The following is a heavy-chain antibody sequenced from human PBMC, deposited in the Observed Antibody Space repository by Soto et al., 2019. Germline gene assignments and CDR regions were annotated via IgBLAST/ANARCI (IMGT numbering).Heavy chain of an antibody. V-gene: IGHV2-5*02. J-gene: IGHJ4*02. D-gene: IGHD2-15*01. CDR1: GFSLSTSGVG. CDR3: AHRPSYCSGGSCYSGFDY. CDR2: IYWDDDK. Sequence: QITLKESGPTLVKPTQTLTLTCTFSGFSLSTSGVGVGWIRQPPGKALEWLALIYWDDDKRYSPSLKSRLTITNDTSKNPVVLTMTNMDPVDTATYYWAHRPSYCSGGSCYSGFDYWGQGTLVTVSS.